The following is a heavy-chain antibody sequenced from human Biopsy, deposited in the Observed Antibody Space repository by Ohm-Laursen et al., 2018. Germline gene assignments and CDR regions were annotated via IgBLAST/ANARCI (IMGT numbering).Heavy chain of an antibody. V-gene: IGHV1-69*04. CDR3: AADADGYYTEFDY. D-gene: IGHD3-3*01. CDR2: IVPILGHL. Sequence: SSVKVSCKASGGPSSNYAFSWVRQAPGQGLEWVGRIVPILGHLNYAQRFQGRVSITADKSTTYVYMELSRLTSGDTAVYYCAADADGYYTEFDYWGPGTLATVSS. J-gene: IGHJ4*02. CDR1: GGPSSNYA.